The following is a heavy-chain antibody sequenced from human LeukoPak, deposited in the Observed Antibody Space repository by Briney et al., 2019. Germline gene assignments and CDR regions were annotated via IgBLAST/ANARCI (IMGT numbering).Heavy chain of an antibody. CDR2: IHSDGSST. V-gene: IGHV3-74*01. CDR3: VRDRYYVPDY. CDR1: GFTFSSTW. D-gene: IGHD3-16*01. Sequence: GGSQRLSCAASGFTFSSTWMHWFRQAPGKGPVWVSRIHSDGSSTIYADSVKGRFTISRDNARNTLYLQMNSLRAEDTAVYYCVRDRYYVPDYWGQGTLVTVSS. J-gene: IGHJ4*02.